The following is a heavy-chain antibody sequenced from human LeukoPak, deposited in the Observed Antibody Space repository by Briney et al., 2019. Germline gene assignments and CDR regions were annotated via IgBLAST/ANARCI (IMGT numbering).Heavy chain of an antibody. CDR1: GYTFTDYY. CDR2: INPNNGVT. CDR3: ARGRSFGVLGGY. Sequence: GASVKVSCKASGYTFTDYYIHWVRQPPGQGLEWMGWINPNNGVTNYAQKFQGRVSMTRDTSISTAYMELSRLRSDDTAVYFCARGRSFGVLGGYWGQGTLVTVSS. J-gene: IGHJ4*02. D-gene: IGHD2-8*01. V-gene: IGHV1-2*02.